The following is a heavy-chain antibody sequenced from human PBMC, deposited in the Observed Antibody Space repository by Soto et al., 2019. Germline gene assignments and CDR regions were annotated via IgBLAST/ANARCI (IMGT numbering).Heavy chain of an antibody. Sequence: SLRLSCAASGFDARVNYMAWVRQAPGKGLEWVSTINAGGNTFYADSVKGRFTISRDDSTNTLSLQMNSLRVEDTAMFYCARASAVGVNHMDVWGQGTTVTVSS. J-gene: IGHJ6*02. CDR2: INAGGNT. CDR1: GFDARVNY. V-gene: IGHV3-66*01. CDR3: ARASAVGVNHMDV. D-gene: IGHD6-19*01.